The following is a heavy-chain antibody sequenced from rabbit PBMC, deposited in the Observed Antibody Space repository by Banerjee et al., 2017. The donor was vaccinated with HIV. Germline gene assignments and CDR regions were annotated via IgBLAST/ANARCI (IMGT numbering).Heavy chain of an antibody. V-gene: IGHV1S45*01. CDR1: GFSFSDKYV. CDR2: INTSSGNT. D-gene: IGHD1-1*01. J-gene: IGHJ4*01. CDR3: ASGYSDVYFNL. Sequence: QEQLEESGGDLVKPGRSLTLTCTASGFSFSDKYVMCWVRQAPGKGLEWIGCINTSSGNTVYASWAKGRFTISKTSSTTVTLQMTSLTAADTATYFCASGYSDVYFNLWGPGTLVTVS.